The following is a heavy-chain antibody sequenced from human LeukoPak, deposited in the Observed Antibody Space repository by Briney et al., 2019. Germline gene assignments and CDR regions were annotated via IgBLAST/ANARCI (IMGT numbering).Heavy chain of an antibody. D-gene: IGHD1-26*01. Sequence: PGGSLRLSCAASGFTFSSYSMNWVRQAPGKGLEWVSSISSSSSHIYYADSVKGRFTISRDNAKNSLYLQMNSLRAEDTAVYYCARGGIPYGMDVWGQGTTVTVSS. CDR1: GFTFSSYS. CDR2: ISSSSSHI. V-gene: IGHV3-21*01. CDR3: ARGGIPYGMDV. J-gene: IGHJ6*02.